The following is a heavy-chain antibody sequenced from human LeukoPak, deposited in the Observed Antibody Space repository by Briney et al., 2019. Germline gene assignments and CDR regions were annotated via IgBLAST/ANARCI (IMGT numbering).Heavy chain of an antibody. D-gene: IGHD2-21*02. CDR2: FHNSGTS. J-gene: IGHJ3*02. V-gene: IGHV4-59*01. Sequence: SETLSLTCTVSDDSISDYYRGWIRQPPGKGLEWIGYFHNSGTSTYNPSLKSRVTISVDTSKNQFSLKLSSVTAADTAVYYCAREGIRAYCGGDCYYDAFDIWGQGTMVTVSS. CDR3: AREGIRAYCGGDCYYDAFDI. CDR1: DDSISDYY.